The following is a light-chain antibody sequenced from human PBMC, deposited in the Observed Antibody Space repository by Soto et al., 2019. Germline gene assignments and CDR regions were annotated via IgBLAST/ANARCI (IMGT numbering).Light chain of an antibody. J-gene: IGKJ4*01. V-gene: IGKV3-20*01. CDR2: GAS. CDR1: QSVSSNY. CDR3: QQYGNSLLT. Sequence: EIVLTQSPGTLSLSPGERATLSCRASQSVSSNYLAWYQQKPGQAPRLLIYGASIRHPDITDRFSGSGSGTDFTLTIRRLEPEDFAVYYCQQYGNSLLTFGGGTKVEIK.